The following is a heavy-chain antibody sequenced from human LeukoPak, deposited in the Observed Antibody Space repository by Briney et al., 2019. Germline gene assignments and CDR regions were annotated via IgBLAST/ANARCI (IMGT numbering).Heavy chain of an antibody. V-gene: IGHV3-23*01. CDR2: ISGSGGST. J-gene: IGHJ4*02. CDR3: AKGVGYCSGGSCQQFDY. Sequence: GGSLRLSCVASGFTVNSNYMTWVRQAPGKGLKWVSAISGSGGSTYYADSVKGRITISRDNSKNTLYLQMNSLRAEDTAVYYCAKGVGYCSGGSCQQFDYWGQGTLVTVSS. CDR1: GFTVNSNY. D-gene: IGHD2-15*01.